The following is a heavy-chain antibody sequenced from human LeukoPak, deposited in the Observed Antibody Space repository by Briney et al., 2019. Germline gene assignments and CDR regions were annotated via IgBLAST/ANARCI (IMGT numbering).Heavy chain of an antibody. CDR1: GGSFSGYY. CDR3: ARGAADRRNYYYYIDV. CDR2: INHSGST. V-gene: IGHV4-34*01. D-gene: IGHD1-14*01. Sequence: SETLSLTCAVYGGSFSGYYWSWIRQPPGKGLEWIGEINHSGSTNYNPSLKSRVTISVDTSKNQFSLRLSSVTAADTATYYCARGAADRRNYYYYIDVWGNGTMVTVSS. J-gene: IGHJ6*03.